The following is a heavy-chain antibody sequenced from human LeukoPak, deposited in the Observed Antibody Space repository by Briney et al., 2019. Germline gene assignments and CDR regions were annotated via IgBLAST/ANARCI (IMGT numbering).Heavy chain of an antibody. CDR3: ARAGSQTGCYYYMDV. D-gene: IGHD1-26*01. J-gene: IGHJ6*03. Sequence: GGSLRLSCAASGFTFSSYSMNWVRQAPGKGLEWVSSISSSSSYIYYADSVKGRFTISRDNAKNSLYLQMNSLRAEGTAVYYCARAGSQTGCYYYMDVWGKGTTVTVSS. CDR2: ISSSSSYI. CDR1: GFTFSSYS. V-gene: IGHV3-21*01.